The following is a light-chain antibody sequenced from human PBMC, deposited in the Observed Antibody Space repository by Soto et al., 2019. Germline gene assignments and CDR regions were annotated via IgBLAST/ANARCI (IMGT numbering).Light chain of an antibody. V-gene: IGKV3-11*01. CDR2: ETS. CDR3: QQRFNWPWT. Sequence: EIVLTHSPGTLSLSPGERATLSXXASQSVNKYVAWFQQKLGQPPRLXSYETSNRATGIPPRFSGSGSGTDFTLIISSLEPEDFAVYYCQQRFNWPWTFGQGTKVEIK. CDR1: QSVNKY. J-gene: IGKJ1*01.